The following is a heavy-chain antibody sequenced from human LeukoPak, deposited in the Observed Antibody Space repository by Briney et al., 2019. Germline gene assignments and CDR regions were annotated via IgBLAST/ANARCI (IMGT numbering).Heavy chain of an antibody. CDR2: IKQDGSEK. J-gene: IGHJ4*02. CDR3: ARGGYSTSSY. D-gene: IGHD6-6*01. V-gene: IGHV3-7*01. Sequence: GGSLRLSCAASGFTFSSYWMTWVRQALGKGLEWVANIKQDGSEKYYVDSVKGRFTISRDNAKNSLFLQMDSLRAEDTAVYYCARGGYSTSSYWGQGTLVTVSS. CDR1: GFTFSSYW.